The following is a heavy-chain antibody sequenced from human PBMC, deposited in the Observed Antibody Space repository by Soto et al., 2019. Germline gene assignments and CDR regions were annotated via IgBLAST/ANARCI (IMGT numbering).Heavy chain of an antibody. CDR1: GGSISSSSYY. J-gene: IGHJ4*02. V-gene: IGHV4-39*01. D-gene: IGHD2-2*01. CDR2: IYYSGST. Sequence: PSETLSLTCTVSGGSISSSSYYWGWIRQPPGKGLEWIGSIYYSGSTYYNPSLKSRVTISVDTSKNQFSLKLSSVTAADTAVYYCARQDIVVVPAAPVDYWGQGTLVTVSS. CDR3: ARQDIVVVPAAPVDY.